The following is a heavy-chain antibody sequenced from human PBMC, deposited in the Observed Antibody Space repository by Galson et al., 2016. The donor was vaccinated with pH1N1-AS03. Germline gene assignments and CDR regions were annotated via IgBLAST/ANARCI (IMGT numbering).Heavy chain of an antibody. CDR3: ARDPRGPCSSATCATTYYFDMDV. V-gene: IGHV3-33*01. J-gene: IGHJ6*02. D-gene: IGHD1-26*01. CDR2: IWYDGSNE. CDR1: GFTFMTYG. Sequence: PRLSCAASGFTFMTYGMHWVRQAPGKGLEWVAVIWYDGSNENYADSVKGRFSISRDNPKNTLYLQMSSLKSDDTAVYYCARDPRGPCSSATCATTYYFDMDVWGQGTTVIVSS.